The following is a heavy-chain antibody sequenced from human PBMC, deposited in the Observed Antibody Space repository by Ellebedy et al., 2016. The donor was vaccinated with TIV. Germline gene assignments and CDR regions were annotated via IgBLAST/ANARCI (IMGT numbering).Heavy chain of an antibody. V-gene: IGHV1-18*01. CDR3: ARDYGDYYYYYGMDV. Sequence: AASVKVSCKASGGTFSSYAISWVRQAPGQGLEWMGWISAYNGNTNYAQKLQGRVTMTTDTSTSTAYMELRSLRSDDTAVYYCARDYGDYYYYYGMDVWGQGTTVTVSS. CDR1: GGTFSSYA. CDR2: ISAYNGNT. D-gene: IGHD4-17*01. J-gene: IGHJ6*02.